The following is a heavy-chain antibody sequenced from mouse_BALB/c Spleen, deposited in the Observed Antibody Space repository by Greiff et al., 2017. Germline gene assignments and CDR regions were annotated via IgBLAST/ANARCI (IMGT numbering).Heavy chain of an antibody. Sequence: VQLKESGAELVKPGASVKLSCTASGFNIKDTYMHWVKQRPEQGLEWIGRIDPANGNTKYDPKFQGKATITADTSSNTAYLQLSSLTSEDTAVYYCARDDYDGGENYFDYWGQGTTLTVSS. CDR2: IDPANGNT. CDR3: ARDDYDGGENYFDY. CDR1: GFNIKDTY. D-gene: IGHD2-4*01. J-gene: IGHJ2*01. V-gene: IGHV14-3*02.